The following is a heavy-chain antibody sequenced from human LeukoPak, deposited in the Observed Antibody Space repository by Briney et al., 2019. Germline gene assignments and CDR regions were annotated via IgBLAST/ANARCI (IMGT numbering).Heavy chain of an antibody. CDR2: INPSGGST. V-gene: IGHV1-46*01. CDR1: GYTFTSYY. J-gene: IGHJ6*02. CDR3: ARATYCSSTSCYGYYYYGMDV. D-gene: IGHD2-2*01. Sequence: ASVKASCKASGYTFTSYYMHWVRQAPGQGLEWMGIINPSGGSTSYAQKFQGRVTITADESTSTAYMELSSLRSEDTAVYYCARATYCSSTSCYGYYYYGMDVWGQGTTVTVSS.